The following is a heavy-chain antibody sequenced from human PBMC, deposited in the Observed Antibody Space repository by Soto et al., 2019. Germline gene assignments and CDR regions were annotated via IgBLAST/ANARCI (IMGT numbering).Heavy chain of an antibody. V-gene: IGHV4-34*01. J-gene: IGHJ4*02. CDR2: INHSGST. D-gene: IGHD3-3*01. CDR3: ARGALDFWSGYFDY. CDR1: GGSFSGYY. Sequence: SETLSLTCAVYGGSFSGYYWSWIRQPPGKGLEWIGEINHSGSTNYNPSLKSRVTISVDTSKNQFSLKLSSVTAADTAVYYCARGALDFWSGYFDYWGQGTLVTVSS.